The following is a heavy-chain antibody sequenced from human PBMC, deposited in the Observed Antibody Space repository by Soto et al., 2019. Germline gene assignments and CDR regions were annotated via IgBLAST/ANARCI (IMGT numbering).Heavy chain of an antibody. CDR3: TRVRDSNDY. J-gene: IGHJ4*02. Sequence: GGSLRLSCVGSGFTFSSYEMNWVRQAPGKGLEWVSNIRSSGRSINYADSVKGRFTISRDNAKNSLYLQMNSLGAEDTAVYYCTRVRDSNDYWGQGXLVTVYS. CDR1: GFTFSSYE. V-gene: IGHV3-48*03. CDR2: IRSSGRSI. D-gene: IGHD3-22*01.